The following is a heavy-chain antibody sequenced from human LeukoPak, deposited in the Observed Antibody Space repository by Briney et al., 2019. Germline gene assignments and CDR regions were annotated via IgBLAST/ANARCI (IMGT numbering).Heavy chain of an antibody. CDR1: GYTFTGYY. J-gene: IGHJ6*03. CDR2: INPNSGGT. D-gene: IGHD3-3*01. CDR3: ARAATDFWSGYYDTGYYYYMDV. Sequence: ASVKVSCKASGYTFTGYYMHWVRQAPGQGLEWMGWINPNSGGTNYAQKFQGRVTMTRDTSISTAYMELSRLRSDDTAVYYCARAATDFWSGYYDTGYYYYMDVWGKGTTVTVSS. V-gene: IGHV1-2*02.